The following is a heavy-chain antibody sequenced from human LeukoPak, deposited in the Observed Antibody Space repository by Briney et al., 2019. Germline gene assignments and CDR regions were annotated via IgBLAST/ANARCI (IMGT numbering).Heavy chain of an antibody. V-gene: IGHV3-30-3*01. D-gene: IGHD3-10*01. CDR2: ISYDGSSK. Sequence: PGRSLRLSCAASGFTFSSYAMHWVRQAPGKGLEWVAVISYDGSSKYYADSVKGRFTISRDNSKNTLYLQMNSLRAEDTAVYYCARAGGDYGSGRKPLGLWGRGTLVTVSS. CDR1: GFTFSSYA. J-gene: IGHJ2*01. CDR3: ARAGGDYGSGRKPLGL.